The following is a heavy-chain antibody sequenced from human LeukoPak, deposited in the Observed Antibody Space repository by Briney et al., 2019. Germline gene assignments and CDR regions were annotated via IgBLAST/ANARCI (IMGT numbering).Heavy chain of an antibody. D-gene: IGHD5-12*01. Sequence: MSGGSLRLSCAASGFTFSDYYMSWIRQAPGKGLEWVSYISSSGSTIYYADSVKGRFTISRDNAKNSLYLQMNSLRAEDTAVYYCARDLSGYACIDYWGQGTLVTVSS. CDR1: GFTFSDYY. CDR2: ISSSGSTI. J-gene: IGHJ4*02. V-gene: IGHV3-11*04. CDR3: ARDLSGYACIDY.